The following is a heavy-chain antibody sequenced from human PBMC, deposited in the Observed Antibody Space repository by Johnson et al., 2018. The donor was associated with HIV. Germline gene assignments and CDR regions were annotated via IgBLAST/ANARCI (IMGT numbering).Heavy chain of an antibody. D-gene: IGHD2-21*01. CDR3: AKVDCGGDTCAGYDPFDL. J-gene: IGHJ3*01. CDR2: IYSGGST. V-gene: IGHV3-NL1*01. CDR1: GFTFSSYA. Sequence: VQLVESGGGVVQPGRSLRLSCAASGFTFSSYAMHWVRQAPGKGLEWVSVIYSGGSTYYADSVKGRFTISRDNAKYTVDLQMNSLRVEDTAVYYCAKVDCGGDTCAGYDPFDLWGQGTLVTVSS.